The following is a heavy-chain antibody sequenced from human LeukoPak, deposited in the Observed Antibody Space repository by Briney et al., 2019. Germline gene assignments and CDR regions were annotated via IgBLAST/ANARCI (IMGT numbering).Heavy chain of an antibody. Sequence: SETLSLTCAASGGSISSSNWWSWVRQPPGKGLEWIGEIYHSGSTNYNPSLKSRVTISVDKSKNQFSLKLNSVTAADTAVYYCASIVSRSNWFDPWGQGTLVTVSS. CDR3: ASIVSRSNWFDP. D-gene: IGHD5/OR15-5a*01. CDR1: GGSISSSNW. V-gene: IGHV4-4*02. J-gene: IGHJ5*02. CDR2: IYHSGST.